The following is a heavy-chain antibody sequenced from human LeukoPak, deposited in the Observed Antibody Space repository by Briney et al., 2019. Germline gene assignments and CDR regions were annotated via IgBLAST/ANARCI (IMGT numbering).Heavy chain of an antibody. V-gene: IGHV3-21*01. Sequence: GGSLRLSCAASGFTFSSYSRNWVRQAPGKGLEWVSSISSSSSYIYYADSVKGRFTISRDNAKNSLYLQMNSLRAEDTAVYYCARVFANYYDSSGYSIPDYWGQGTLVTVSS. CDR3: ARVFANYYDSSGYSIPDY. J-gene: IGHJ4*02. D-gene: IGHD3-22*01. CDR2: ISSSSSYI. CDR1: GFTFSSYS.